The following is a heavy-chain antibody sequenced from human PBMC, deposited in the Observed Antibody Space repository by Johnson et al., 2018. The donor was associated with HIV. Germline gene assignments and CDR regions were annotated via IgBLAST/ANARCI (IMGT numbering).Heavy chain of an antibody. CDR1: GFTFSSYA. V-gene: IGHV3-30*04. Sequence: QVQLVESGGGVVQPGRSLRLSCADSGFTFSSYAMHWVRQAPGKGLEWVAVISYDGSNKYYADSVKGRFTISRDNSKNTLYLQMNSLRAEDTAVYYCAKALAVATLLNAFDIWGQGTMVTVSS. J-gene: IGHJ3*02. CDR2: ISYDGSNK. CDR3: AKALAVATLLNAFDI. D-gene: IGHD6-19*01.